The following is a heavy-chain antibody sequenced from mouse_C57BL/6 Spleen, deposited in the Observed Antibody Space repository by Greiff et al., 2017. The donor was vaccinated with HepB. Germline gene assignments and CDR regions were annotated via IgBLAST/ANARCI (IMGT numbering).Heavy chain of an antibody. Sequence: VKLQQPGAELVKPGASVKMSCKASGYTFTSYWITWVKQRPGQGLEWIGDIYPGSGSTNYNEKFKSKATLTVDTSSSTAYMQLSSLTAEDSAVYYCAREGGGIIFDYWGQGTTLTVSS. CDR1: GYTFTSYW. CDR2: IYPGSGST. V-gene: IGHV1-55*01. J-gene: IGHJ2*01. CDR3: AREGGGIIFDY.